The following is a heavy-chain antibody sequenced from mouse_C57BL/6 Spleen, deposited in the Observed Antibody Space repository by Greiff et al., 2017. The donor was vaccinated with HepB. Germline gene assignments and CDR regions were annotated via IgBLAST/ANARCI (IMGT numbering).Heavy chain of an antibody. CDR1: GFSFTSYG. CDR3: ARNDVFAY. CDR2: IWRGGST. J-gene: IGHJ3*01. V-gene: IGHV2-2*01. Sequence: VQLQESGPGLVQPSQSLSITCTVSGFSFTSYGVHWVRQSPGKGLEWLGVIWRGGSTDDNAAFISRLSISKDNTTSQVFYKMNSRQADDTAIYYCARNDVFAYWRQGTLVTVSA.